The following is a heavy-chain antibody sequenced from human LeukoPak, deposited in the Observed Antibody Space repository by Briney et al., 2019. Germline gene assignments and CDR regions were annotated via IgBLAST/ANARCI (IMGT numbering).Heavy chain of an antibody. CDR2: MNPNSGNT. D-gene: IGHD5-12*01. CDR3: ARELSPYSGYDEAFDY. J-gene: IGHJ4*02. CDR1: GGTFSNYA. V-gene: IGHV1-8*02. Sequence: GSSVKVSCKASGGTFSNYAISWVRQATGQGLEWMGWMNPNSGNTGYAQKFQGRVTMTRNTSISTAYMELSSLRSEDTAVYYCARELSPYSGYDEAFDYWGQGTLVTVSS.